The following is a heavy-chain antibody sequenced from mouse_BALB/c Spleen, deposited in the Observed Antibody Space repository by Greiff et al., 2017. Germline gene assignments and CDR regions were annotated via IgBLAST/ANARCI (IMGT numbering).Heavy chain of an antibody. J-gene: IGHJ3*01. V-gene: IGHV3-2*02. Sequence: DVQLQESGPGLVKPSQSLSLTCTVTGYSITSDYAWNWIRQFPGNKLEWMGYISYSGSTSYNPSLKSRISITRDTSKNQFFLQLNSVTTEDTATYYCASPDSSGYTWFAYWGQGTLVTVSA. CDR2: ISYSGST. CDR3: ASPDSSGYTWFAY. D-gene: IGHD3-2*01. CDR1: GYSITSDYA.